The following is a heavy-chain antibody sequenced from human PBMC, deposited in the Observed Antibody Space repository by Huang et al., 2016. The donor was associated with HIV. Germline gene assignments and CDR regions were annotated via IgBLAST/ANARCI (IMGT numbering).Heavy chain of an antibody. J-gene: IGHJ4*02. Sequence: QVQLVQSGGEVKKPGASVKVSCKASDYTFTSYGISWVRQAPGQGVEWMGWISTTNGDTNYAQKCQGKVTMTTDTATSSAYMELRSLRSDDTAVYYCGGSSGYWSFDYWGQGTLVTVSS. CDR1: DYTFTSYG. CDR2: ISTTNGDT. CDR3: GGSSGYWSFDY. V-gene: IGHV1-18*04. D-gene: IGHD3-22*01.